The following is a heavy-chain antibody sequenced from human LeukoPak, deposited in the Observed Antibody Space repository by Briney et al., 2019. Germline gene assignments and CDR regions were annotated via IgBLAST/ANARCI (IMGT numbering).Heavy chain of an antibody. CDR1: GGSISSNSYY. CDR3: ARSRGYSYGYYRYYYMDV. D-gene: IGHD5-18*01. Sequence: SETLSLTCSVSGGSISSNSYYWGWIRQPPGKGLEWIGSFYYSGNTYYNPSLKSRVTISLDTSKNQFSLKLSSVTAADTAVYYCARSRGYSYGYYRYYYMDVWGKGTTVTVSS. CDR2: FYYSGNT. J-gene: IGHJ6*03. V-gene: IGHV4-39*07.